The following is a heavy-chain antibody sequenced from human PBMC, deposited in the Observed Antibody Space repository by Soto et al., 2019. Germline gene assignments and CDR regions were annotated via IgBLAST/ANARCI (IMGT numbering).Heavy chain of an antibody. J-gene: IGHJ4*02. CDR3: ARDLLYDFWSGYVY. V-gene: IGHV3-7*01. CDR1: GFTFSSYW. Sequence: GGSLRLSCAASGFTFSSYWMSWVRQAPGKGLEWVANIKQDGSEKYYVDSVKGRFTISRDNAKNSLYLQMNRLRAEDTDVYYCARDLLYDFWSGYVYWGQGTLVTVSS. CDR2: IKQDGSEK. D-gene: IGHD3-3*01.